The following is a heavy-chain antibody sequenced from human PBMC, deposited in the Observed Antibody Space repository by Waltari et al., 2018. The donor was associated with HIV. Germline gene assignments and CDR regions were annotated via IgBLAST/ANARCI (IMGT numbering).Heavy chain of an antibody. J-gene: IGHJ4*02. CDR2: IKQAGSEK. CDR3: ARGGFYGSGSKVN. Sequence: DVQLVASGGGLVQPGGSLSLSCPASGFTFSSYWMSWVGQAAGKGLEWVANIKQAGSEKYYVDSVNGRFTISRDNAENSLYLQRNSLRAEDTAVCYCARGGFYGSGSKVNWGQGTLVTVSS. CDR1: GFTFSSYW. D-gene: IGHD3-10*01. V-gene: IGHV3-7*04.